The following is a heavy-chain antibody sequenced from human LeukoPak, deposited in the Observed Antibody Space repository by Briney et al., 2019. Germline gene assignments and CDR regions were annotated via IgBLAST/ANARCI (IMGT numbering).Heavy chain of an antibody. CDR3: ASSAKWYYYDSSGHDAFDI. CDR2: ISSSGSTI. CDR1: GFTFSSYE. Sequence: GGSLRLSCAASGFTFSSYEMSWVRQAPGKGLEWVSYISSSGSTIYYADSVRGRFTISRDNAKNSLYLQMNSLRAEDTAVYYCASSAKWYYYDSSGHDAFDIWGQGTMVTVSS. D-gene: IGHD3-22*01. J-gene: IGHJ3*02. V-gene: IGHV3-48*03.